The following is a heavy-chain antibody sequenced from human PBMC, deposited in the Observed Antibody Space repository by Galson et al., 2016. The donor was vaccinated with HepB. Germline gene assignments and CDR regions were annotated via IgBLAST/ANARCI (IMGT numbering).Heavy chain of an antibody. CDR2: LNPDGSTT. Sequence: SLRLSCAASGFSFSSFWMYWVRQAPGKGPVWVSRLNPDGSTTTYADSVKGRFTISRDNARNTLYLQMNSLRAEDTAVFYCARHYHPVWGQGTTVTVSS. D-gene: IGHD3-10*01. CDR1: GFSFSSFW. J-gene: IGHJ6*02. V-gene: IGHV3-74*01. CDR3: ARHYHPV.